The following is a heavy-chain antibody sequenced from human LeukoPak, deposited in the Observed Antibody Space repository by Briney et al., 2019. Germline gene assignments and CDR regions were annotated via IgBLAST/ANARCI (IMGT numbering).Heavy chain of an antibody. Sequence: PGGSLRLSCAASGFSFSNYAMSWVRQAPARGPEWVSSIRGGGETFYADSVNGRFTISRDNPKNTLYLQMNSLRAEDTAGYVCAKRGVVIRVILVGFHKEAYYFDSWGQGALVTVSS. CDR2: IRGGGET. J-gene: IGHJ4*02. D-gene: IGHD3-22*01. V-gene: IGHV3-23*01. CDR1: GFSFSNYA. CDR3: AKRGVVIRVILVGFHKEAYYFDS.